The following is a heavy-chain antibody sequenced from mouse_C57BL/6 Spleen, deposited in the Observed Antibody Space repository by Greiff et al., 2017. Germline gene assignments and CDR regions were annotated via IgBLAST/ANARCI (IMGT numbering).Heavy chain of an antibody. CDR1: GYSITSGYD. V-gene: IGHV3-1*01. D-gene: IGHD2-2*01. J-gene: IGHJ4*01. Sequence: VQLKESGPGMVKPSQSLSLTCTVTGYSITSGYDWHWIRHFPGNKLEWMGYISYSGSTNYNPSLKSRISITHDTSKNHFFLTLNSVTTEDTATYYCARVNYGYDGAMDYWGQGTSVTVSS. CDR3: ARVNYGYDGAMDY. CDR2: ISYSGST.